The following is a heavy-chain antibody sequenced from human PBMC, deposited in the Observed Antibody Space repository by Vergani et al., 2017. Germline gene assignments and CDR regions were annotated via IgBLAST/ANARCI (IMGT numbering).Heavy chain of an antibody. D-gene: IGHD6-6*01. CDR3: ARQKGYSSSSFDY. CDR1: GFTFSSYA. Sequence: QVQLVQSGGDVFKPGRSLRLSCAASGFTFSSYAMHWVRQAPGKGLEWVAVISIVGSNKYYADSVKGRFTISRDNSKNTLYLQMNSLRAEDTAVYYCARQKGYSSSSFDYWGQGTLVTVSS. CDR2: ISIVGSNK. V-gene: IGHV3-30-3*01. J-gene: IGHJ4*02.